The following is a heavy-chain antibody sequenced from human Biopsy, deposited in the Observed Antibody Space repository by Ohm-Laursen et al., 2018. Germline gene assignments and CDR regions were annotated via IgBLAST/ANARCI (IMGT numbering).Heavy chain of an antibody. Sequence: SDTLSLTCTVSGDSISTYYWSWIRQPPGKGLEWIGYVYYTGSTDYNPSLKSRVTISLDTSKNQFSLKLSSVTAADTAVYYCAGRPWPNAFDIWGQGTMVTVSS. V-gene: IGHV4-59*07. D-gene: IGHD5-12*01. J-gene: IGHJ3*02. CDR1: GDSISTYY. CDR3: AGRPWPNAFDI. CDR2: VYYTGST.